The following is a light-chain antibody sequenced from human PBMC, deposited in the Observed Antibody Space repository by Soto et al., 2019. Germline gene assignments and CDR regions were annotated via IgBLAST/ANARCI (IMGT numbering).Light chain of an antibody. CDR2: DAS. J-gene: IGKJ3*01. CDR1: HDITSY. V-gene: IGKV1-33*01. Sequence: DIQMTQSPSSLSASVGDRVTITCQASHDITSYLNWYQHKPGKAPKLLIYDASILEAGVPSRFSGSGFGDDFSFHIRRLPPEDVATYYCQKCDYLPIFGPGTTVDFK. CDR3: QKCDYLPI.